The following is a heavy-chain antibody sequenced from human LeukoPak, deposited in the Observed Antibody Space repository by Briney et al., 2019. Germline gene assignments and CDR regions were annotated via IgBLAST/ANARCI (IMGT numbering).Heavy chain of an antibody. J-gene: IGHJ5*02. CDR1: GCAFSSLA. CDR2: IRSKAYGGTT. V-gene: IGHV3-49*04. CDR3: TRDLKLDH. Sequence: PGGSLRLSCAASGCAFSSLAMGWVRQAPGKGLEWVGFIRSKAYGGTTEYAASVKGRFTISRDDSKTIAYLQMNSLKTEDTAVYYCTRDLKLDHWGQGSLVTVSS.